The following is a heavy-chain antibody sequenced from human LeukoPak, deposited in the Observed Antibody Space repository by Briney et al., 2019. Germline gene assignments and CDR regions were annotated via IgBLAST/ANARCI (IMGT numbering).Heavy chain of an antibody. CDR1: GGSISSYY. J-gene: IGHJ4*02. D-gene: IGHD3-10*01. Sequence: SETLSLTCTVSGGSISSYYWSWIRQPPGKGLEWIGYIYYSGSTNYNPSLKSRVTISVDTSKNQFSLKLSSVTAADTAVYYCASSFGEFFSFDYWGQGTLVTVSS. V-gene: IGHV4-59*01. CDR2: IYYSGST. CDR3: ASSFGEFFSFDY.